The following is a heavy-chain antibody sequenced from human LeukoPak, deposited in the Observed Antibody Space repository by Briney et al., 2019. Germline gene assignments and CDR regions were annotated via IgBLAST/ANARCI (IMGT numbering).Heavy chain of an antibody. CDR3: ARAGSGYSYGTTYYYYYMDV. CDR1: GGSFSGYY. V-gene: IGHV4-34*01. CDR2: INHSGST. Sequence: SETLSLTCAVYGGSFSGYYWSWIRQPPGKGLEWIGEINHSGSTNYNPSLKSRVTISVDTSKNQFSLKLSSVTAADTAVYYCARAGSGYSYGTTYYYYYMDVWGKGTTVTISS. J-gene: IGHJ6*03. D-gene: IGHD5-18*01.